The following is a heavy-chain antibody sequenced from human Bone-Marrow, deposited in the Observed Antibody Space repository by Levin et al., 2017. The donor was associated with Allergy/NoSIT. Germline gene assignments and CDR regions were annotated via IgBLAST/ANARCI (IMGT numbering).Heavy chain of an antibody. D-gene: IGHD5-24*01. CDR1: GFTFSSYE. V-gene: IGHV3-48*03. J-gene: IGHJ4*02. CDR2: ISSSASIR. CDR3: ARESGDGYNDGDGGH. Sequence: GGSLRLSCAASGFTFSSYEMNWVRQAPGKGLEWVSYISSSASIRYYAHSVKGRFTISRDNAKNSLYLQMNSLTVDATAIYYCARESGDGYNDGDGGHWGQGTLVTVSS.